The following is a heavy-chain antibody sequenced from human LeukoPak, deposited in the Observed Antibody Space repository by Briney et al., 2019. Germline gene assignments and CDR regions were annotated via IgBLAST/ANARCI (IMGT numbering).Heavy chain of an antibody. J-gene: IGHJ4*02. CDR2: IIPIFGTA. Sequence: SVKVSCKASGGTFSSYAISWVRQAPGQGLEWMGRIIPIFGTANYAQKFQGRVTITTDESTSTAYMELRSLRSEDTAVYYCARSGFWSGYVDYWGQGTLVTVSS. CDR1: GGTFSSYA. V-gene: IGHV1-69*05. CDR3: ARSGFWSGYVDY. D-gene: IGHD3-3*01.